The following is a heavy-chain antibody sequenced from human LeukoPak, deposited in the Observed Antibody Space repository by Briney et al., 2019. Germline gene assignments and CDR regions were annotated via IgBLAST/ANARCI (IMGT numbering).Heavy chain of an antibody. V-gene: IGHV3-23*01. J-gene: IGHJ4*02. CDR2: ITGSGGAT. D-gene: IGHD5-12*01. CDR1: GFTFSSYA. Sequence: GGSLRLSCAASGFTFSSYAMTWVRQAPGKGLEWGSTITGSGGATYYTDSVKGRFTISRDNSKNTLCLQMSSLRAEDTAGYYCAKGGDDSGWGQGTLVTVSS. CDR3: AKGGDDSG.